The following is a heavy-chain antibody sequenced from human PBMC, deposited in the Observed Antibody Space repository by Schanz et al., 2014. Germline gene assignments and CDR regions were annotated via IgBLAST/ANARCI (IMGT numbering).Heavy chain of an antibody. CDR3: ARGRSIDY. J-gene: IGHJ4*02. CDR2: MNPNSGNP. CDR1: GYTFTAYG. V-gene: IGHV1-8*02. Sequence: VQSVHSGTEVQKLGASVKVSCQTSGYTFTAYGINWVRQAPGQGLEWLGWMNPNSGNPGFAQKFRGRVTMTRNTSMSTAYIELHILTSEDTAVYYCARGRSIDYWGQGTLVTGSS. D-gene: IGHD1-26*01.